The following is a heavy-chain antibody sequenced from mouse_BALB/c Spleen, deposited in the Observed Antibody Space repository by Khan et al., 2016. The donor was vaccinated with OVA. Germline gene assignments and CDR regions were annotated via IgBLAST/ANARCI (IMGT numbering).Heavy chain of an antibody. CDR2: TNPTNGRT. CDR3: ARIKKIVATYLDY. V-gene: IGHV1S81*02. CDR1: GYTFTSYW. J-gene: IGHJ2*01. Sequence: QVQLQQPGAELVKAGASVKMSCKASGYTFTSYWMHWVKQRLGQGLEWFAETNPTNGRTYYNEKFKSKATLTVEKSSSTAYMLLSGPTFEDSAVDYCARIKKIVATYLDYWGQGTTLTVSS. D-gene: IGHD1-1*01.